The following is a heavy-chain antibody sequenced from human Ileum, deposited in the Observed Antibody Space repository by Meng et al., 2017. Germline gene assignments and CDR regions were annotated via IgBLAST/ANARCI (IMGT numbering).Heavy chain of an antibody. Sequence: SVKVSCKASGGTFSNYAITWVRQAHGQRLEWMGGVVPMFGTIKYSQKFQGRLSLTADDSTTTYYMELSGLTSEDTAVYYCARAPPYCSGDCYYFDFWCQGTAVTGSS. V-gene: IGHV1-69*13. CDR1: GGTFSNYA. J-gene: IGHJ4*02. CDR2: VVPMFGTI. D-gene: IGHD2-21*02. CDR3: ARAPPYCSGDCYYFDF.